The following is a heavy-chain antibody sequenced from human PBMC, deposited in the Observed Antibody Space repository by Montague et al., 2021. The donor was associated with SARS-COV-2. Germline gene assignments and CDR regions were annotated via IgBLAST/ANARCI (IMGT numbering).Heavy chain of an antibody. Sequence: ETLSLTYSVSGDSVNRNYWSWVRQPPGKGLEWLGYIFYSGSTYNPSLNSRVTMSLDTSKNHFSLNLISVTAADTAVYYCAKASRGYGGDFDSWGQGTLVIVSS. CDR1: GDSVNRNY. V-gene: IGHV4-59*02. D-gene: IGHD4-23*01. J-gene: IGHJ4*02. CDR2: IFYSGST. CDR3: AKASRGYGGDFDS.